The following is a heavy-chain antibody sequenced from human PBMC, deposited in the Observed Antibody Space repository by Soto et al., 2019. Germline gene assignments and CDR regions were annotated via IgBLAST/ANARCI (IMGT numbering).Heavy chain of an antibody. V-gene: IGHV3-23*01. D-gene: IGHD1-1*01. CDR1: GFTFSSYG. J-gene: IGHJ4*02. CDR2: IPVIGERR. CDR3: AREGDRYGTVCFDS. Sequence: PGGSLRLSCAASGFTFSSYGMSWVRQAPGKGLGWVAGIPVIGERRYYADSVKGRFTISRDNAKNTLYLQMNSLRVEDAAVYFCAREGDRYGTVCFDSWGQGTLVTVSS.